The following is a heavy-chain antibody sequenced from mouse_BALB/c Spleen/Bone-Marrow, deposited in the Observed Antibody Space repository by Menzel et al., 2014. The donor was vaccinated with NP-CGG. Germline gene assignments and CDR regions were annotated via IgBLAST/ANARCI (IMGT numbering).Heavy chain of an antibody. D-gene: IGHD2-4*01. V-gene: IGHV1-69*01. CDR3: ARKYDYYYAMDY. Sequence: VQLQESGAELVMPGASVKMSCKASGYTFTDYWMHWVKQRPGQGLEWIGAIDTSDSYTSYNQEFKGKATLTVDESSSTAYMQLSSLASEDSAVYYCARKYDYYYAMDYWGQGTSVTVSS. J-gene: IGHJ4*01. CDR1: GYTFTDYW. CDR2: IDTSDSYT.